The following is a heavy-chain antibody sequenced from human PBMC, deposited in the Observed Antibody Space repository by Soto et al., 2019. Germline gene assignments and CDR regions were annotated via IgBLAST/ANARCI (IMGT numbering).Heavy chain of an antibody. Sequence: QVQLVQSGAEVKKPGSSAKVSCKASGGTFSSYAISWVRQAPGQGLEWMGGIIPIFGTANYAQKFQGRVTITADESTSTAYMELSSLRSEDTAVYYCARDPRRAAYCGGDCGTWGQGTLVTVSS. J-gene: IGHJ5*02. D-gene: IGHD2-21*02. CDR2: IIPIFGTA. V-gene: IGHV1-69*01. CDR3: ARDPRRAAYCGGDCGT. CDR1: GGTFSSYA.